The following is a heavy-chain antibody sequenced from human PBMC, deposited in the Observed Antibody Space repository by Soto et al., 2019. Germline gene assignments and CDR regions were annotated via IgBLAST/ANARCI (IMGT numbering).Heavy chain of an antibody. Sequence: QVQLVESGGGVVQPGRSLRLSCAASGFTFSSYAMHWVRQAPGKGLEWVAVISFDGSNKDYADSVKDRFTISRDNSKNTMSVQMNSLRAEDTAVYYCAKEGDCSGGSCFIFDYWGQGTLVTVSS. J-gene: IGHJ4*02. CDR1: GFTFSSYA. CDR2: ISFDGSNK. V-gene: IGHV3-30*18. D-gene: IGHD2-15*01. CDR3: AKEGDCSGGSCFIFDY.